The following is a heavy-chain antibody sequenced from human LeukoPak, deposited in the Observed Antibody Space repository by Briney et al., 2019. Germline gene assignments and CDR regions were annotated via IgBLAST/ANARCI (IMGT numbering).Heavy chain of an antibody. Sequence: GASVKVSCKASGFTFTNYAISWVRQAPGQGLEWMGGIIPIFGTANYAQKFQGRVTITADESTSTAYMELSSLRSEDTAVYYCARALAYCGGDCYWQAIDYWGQGTLVTVSS. D-gene: IGHD2-21*02. V-gene: IGHV1-69*13. CDR3: ARALAYCGGDCYWQAIDY. CDR2: IIPIFGTA. CDR1: GFTFTNYA. J-gene: IGHJ4*02.